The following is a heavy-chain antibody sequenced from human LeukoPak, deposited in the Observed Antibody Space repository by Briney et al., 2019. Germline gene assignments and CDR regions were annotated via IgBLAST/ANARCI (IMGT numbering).Heavy chain of an antibody. J-gene: IGHJ4*02. CDR2: MSYSGST. D-gene: IGHD3-9*01. CDR1: GGSISSSSYY. Sequence: SETLSLTCTVSGGSISSSSYYWGWIRQPPGTGLEWIGSMSYSGSTNYNPSLKSRVAISVDTSKNQFSLKLSSVTAADTAVYYCARQGLRYFDWLSPFDYWGQGTLVTVSS. CDR3: ARQGLRYFDWLSPFDY. V-gene: IGHV4-39*01.